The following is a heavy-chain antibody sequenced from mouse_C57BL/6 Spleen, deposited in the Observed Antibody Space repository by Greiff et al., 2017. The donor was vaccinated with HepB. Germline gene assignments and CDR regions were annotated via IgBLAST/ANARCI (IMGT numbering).Heavy chain of an antibody. CDR2: ISYSGST. CDR3: AKGLRRAWFAY. J-gene: IGHJ3*01. CDR1: GYSITSGYD. V-gene: IGHV3-1*01. Sequence: EVHLVESGPGMVKPSQSLSLTCTVTGYSITSGYDWHWIRHFPGNKLEWMGYISYSGSTNYNPSLKSRISITHDTSKNHFFLKLNSVTTEDTATYYCAKGLRRAWFAYWGQGTLVTVSA. D-gene: IGHD1-1*01.